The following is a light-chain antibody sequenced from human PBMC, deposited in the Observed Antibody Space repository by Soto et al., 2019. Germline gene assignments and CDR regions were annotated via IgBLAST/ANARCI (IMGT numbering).Light chain of an antibody. J-gene: IGKJ1*01. CDR1: QTIIGY. V-gene: IGKV1-39*01. Sequence: DIQMTQSPSSLSASIGDSVTITCRASQTIIGYLNWYQQKPGKAPRLLINAASNLQSGVPSRFRGSGSETDFTLTISSLQSEDFASYFCQHTFNSPPWTFGQGTKVDIK. CDR2: AAS. CDR3: QHTFNSPPWT.